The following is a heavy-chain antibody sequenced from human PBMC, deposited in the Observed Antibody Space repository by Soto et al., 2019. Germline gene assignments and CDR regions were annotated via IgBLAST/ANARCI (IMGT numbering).Heavy chain of an antibody. CDR2: ISAYNGNT. J-gene: IGHJ4*02. CDR1: GYTFTSYG. V-gene: IGHV1-18*04. Sequence: ASVKVSCKASGYTFTSYGISWVRQAPGQGLEWMGWISAYNGNTNYAQKLQGRVTMTTDTSTSTAYMELRSLRSDDTAVYYCARDHAADSSGWTFDYWGQGTLVTVSS. CDR3: ARDHAADSSGWTFDY. D-gene: IGHD6-19*01.